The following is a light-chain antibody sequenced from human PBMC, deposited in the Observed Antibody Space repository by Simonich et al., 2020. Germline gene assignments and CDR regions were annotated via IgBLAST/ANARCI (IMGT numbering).Light chain of an antibody. CDR3: QSYDSSIWV. J-gene: IGLJ3*02. CDR2: EDN. V-gene: IGLV6-57*03. Sequence: NFMLTQPHSVSESPGKTVTISCTRSSGSIATNYEQWYQQRPGSAPTTVIYEDNQRPSGVPDRFSGSIDSSSNSASLTISGLKTEDEADYYCQSYDSSIWVFGGGTKLTVL. CDR1: SGSIATNY.